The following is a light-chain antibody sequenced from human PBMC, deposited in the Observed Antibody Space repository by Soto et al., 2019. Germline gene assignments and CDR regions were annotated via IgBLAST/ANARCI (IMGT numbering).Light chain of an antibody. J-gene: IGKJ3*01. CDR2: GAS. CDR1: QSVRSD. V-gene: IGKV3-15*01. Sequence: IVMTQSPATLSVAPGERATLSCRASQSVRSDLAWYQQKPGQSPRLLIYGASTRATGIPARFSGSGSGTEFTLTISSLQSEDFAVYYCQQYNNWTPRTFGPETKVDI. CDR3: QQYNNWTPRT.